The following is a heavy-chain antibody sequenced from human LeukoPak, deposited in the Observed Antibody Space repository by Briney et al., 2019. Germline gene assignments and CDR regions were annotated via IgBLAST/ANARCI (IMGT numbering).Heavy chain of an antibody. J-gene: IGHJ4*02. CDR1: GGSISSSSYY. CDR2: IYYSGST. D-gene: IGHD3-9*01. Sequence: SETLSLTCTVSGGSISSSSYYWGWIRQPPGKGLEWIGNIYYSGSTYYNPSLKSRVTISVDTSKNQFSLKLSSVTAADTAVYYCARKPLRYFDWSAKPFDYWGQGTLVTVSS. CDR3: ARKPLRYFDWSAKPFDY. V-gene: IGHV4-39*01.